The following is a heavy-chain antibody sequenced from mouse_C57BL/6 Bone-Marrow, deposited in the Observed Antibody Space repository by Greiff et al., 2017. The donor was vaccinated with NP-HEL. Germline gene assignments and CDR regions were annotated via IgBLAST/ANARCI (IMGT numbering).Heavy chain of an antibody. CDR3: ARHYDHWYFDV. Sequence: DVKLVESGGDLVKPGGSLKLSCAASGFTFSSYGMSWVRQTPDKRLEWVATISSGGSYTYYPDSVKGRFTISRDNAKNTLYLQMSSLKSEDTAMYYCARHYDHWYFDVWGTGTTVTVSS. V-gene: IGHV5-6*02. CDR2: ISSGGSYT. D-gene: IGHD2-3*01. CDR1: GFTFSSYG. J-gene: IGHJ1*03.